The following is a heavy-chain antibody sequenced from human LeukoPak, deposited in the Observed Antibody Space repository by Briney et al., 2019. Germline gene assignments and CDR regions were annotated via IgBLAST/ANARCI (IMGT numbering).Heavy chain of an antibody. V-gene: IGHV1-69*05. CDR2: IMPIFGTP. CDR3: ARVDRYHFYLDV. J-gene: IGHJ6*03. Sequence: ASVKVSCKASGGTFRTYSVTWVRQAPGQGLEWMGGIMPIFGTPNYAQKFQGRVKVTTDDATGTAYMELSSLMSEDTAIYYCARVDRYHFYLDVWGKGTPVTVSS. CDR1: GGTFRTYS.